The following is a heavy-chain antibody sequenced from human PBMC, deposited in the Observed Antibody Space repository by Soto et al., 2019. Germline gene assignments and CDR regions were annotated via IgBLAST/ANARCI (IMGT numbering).Heavy chain of an antibody. CDR3: ARHLFSSSYNWFDP. V-gene: IGHV5-10-1*01. D-gene: IGHD6-13*01. J-gene: IGHJ5*02. CDR1: GFTFSASP. CDR2: IKSNST. Sequence: PVGSLRLSCAASGFTFSASPIHWVRQASGKGLEWVGRIKSNSTNYSPSFQGHVTISADKSISTAYLQWSSLKASDTAMYYCARHLFSSSYNWFDPWGQGTLVTVSS.